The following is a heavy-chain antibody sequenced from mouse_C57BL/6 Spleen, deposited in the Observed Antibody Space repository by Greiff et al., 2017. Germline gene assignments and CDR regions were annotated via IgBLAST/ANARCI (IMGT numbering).Heavy chain of an antibody. D-gene: IGHD1-1*01. CDR1: GYTFTDYY. J-gene: IGHJ2*01. CDR3: ARRRWYYYGSSQWYFDY. V-gene: IGHV1-19*01. Sequence: EVQLQQSGPVLVKPGASVKMSCKASGYTFTDYYMNWVKQRHGKSLEWIGVINPYNGGTSSNQKFKGKATLTAEQYSSTAYMEPNILTSEDSAFYYYARRRWYYYGSSQWYFDYWGQGTTLTVSS. CDR2: INPYNGGT.